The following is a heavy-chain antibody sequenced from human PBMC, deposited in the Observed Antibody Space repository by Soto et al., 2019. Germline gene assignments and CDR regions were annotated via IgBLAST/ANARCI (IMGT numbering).Heavy chain of an antibody. CDR3: ARDRGYCSGGSCLAYYHYYYMDV. V-gene: IGHV3-66*01. CDR2: IYSGGST. CDR1: GFTVSSNY. J-gene: IGHJ6*03. D-gene: IGHD2-15*01. Sequence: GALRLSCAASGFTVSSNYMSWVRQAPGKGLEWVSVIYSGGSTYYADSVKGRFTISRDNSKNTLYLQMNSLRAEDTAVYYCARDRGYCSGGSCLAYYHYYYMDVWGKGTTVTVSS.